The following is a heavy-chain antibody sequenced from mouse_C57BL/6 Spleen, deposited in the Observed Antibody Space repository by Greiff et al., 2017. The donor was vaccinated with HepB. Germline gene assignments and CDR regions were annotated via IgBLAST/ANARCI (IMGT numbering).Heavy chain of an antibody. CDR2: IYPGGGYT. CDR1: GYTFTNYW. CDR3: AREYDDYFDY. Sequence: QVQLQQSGAELVRPGTSVKMSCKASGYTFTNYWIGWAKQRPGHGLEWIGDIYPGGGYTNYNEKFKGKATLTADKSSSTAYMQFSSLTSEDSAIYYCAREYDDYFDYWGQGTTLTVSS. J-gene: IGHJ2*01. V-gene: IGHV1-63*01. D-gene: IGHD2-3*01.